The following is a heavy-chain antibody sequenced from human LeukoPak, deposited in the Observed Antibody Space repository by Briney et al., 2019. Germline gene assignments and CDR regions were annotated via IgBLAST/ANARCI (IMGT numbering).Heavy chain of an antibody. J-gene: IGHJ4*02. CDR3: TTFYSNYAVHFDY. D-gene: IGHD1-7*01. CDR2: IKRKTEGGTT. Sequence: GRTLRLSCAASGFTFSNAWMGWVRPAPGKGLEWVGRIKRKTEGGTTDYPSRVKGRFTISRDDSKNTLYLQMNSLQTEDTAVYYCTTFYSNYAVHFDYWGQGALVTVFS. V-gene: IGHV3-15*01. CDR1: GFTFSNAW.